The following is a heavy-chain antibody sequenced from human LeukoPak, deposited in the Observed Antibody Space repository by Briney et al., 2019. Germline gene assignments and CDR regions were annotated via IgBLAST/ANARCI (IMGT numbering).Heavy chain of an antibody. J-gene: IGHJ3*02. Sequence: SVKVTCKASGGTFSSYAISWVRQAPGQGLEWMGRIIPILGIPNYAQKFQGRVTITADKSTTTAYMELSSLRSDDTAAYYCARVRDSSGFYTGAFDIWGQGTMVTVSS. CDR1: GGTFSSYA. V-gene: IGHV1-69*04. CDR3: ARVRDSSGFYTGAFDI. D-gene: IGHD3-22*01. CDR2: IIPILGIP.